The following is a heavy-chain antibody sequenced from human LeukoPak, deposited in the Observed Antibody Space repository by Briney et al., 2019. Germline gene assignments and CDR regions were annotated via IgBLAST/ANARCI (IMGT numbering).Heavy chain of an antibody. V-gene: IGHV1-8*03. D-gene: IGHD3-10*01. Sequence: ASVKVSCKASGGTFSSYAINWVRRATGQGLEWMGWMNPNSGNTGYAQKFQGRVTITRNTSISTAYMELSSLRSEDTAVYYCARGFGWDFDYWGQGTLVTVSS. CDR1: GGTFSSYA. CDR3: ARGFGWDFDY. J-gene: IGHJ4*02. CDR2: MNPNSGNT.